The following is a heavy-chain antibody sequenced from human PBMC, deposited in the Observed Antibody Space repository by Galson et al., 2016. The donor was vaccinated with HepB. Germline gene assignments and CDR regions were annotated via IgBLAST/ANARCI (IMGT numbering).Heavy chain of an antibody. CDR1: GYTFTSYG. V-gene: IGHV1-3*01. J-gene: IGHJ4*02. Sequence: SVKVSCKASGYTFTSYGIHWVRQAPGQSLEWMGWINAGTGNTRYSQKLQARVTITRDTSANTAYMELTSLKSEDAAVYYCARSTVSSGTLYFGYWGQGTLVTVAS. CDR3: ARSTVSSGTLYFGY. CDR2: INAGTGNT. D-gene: IGHD6-13*01.